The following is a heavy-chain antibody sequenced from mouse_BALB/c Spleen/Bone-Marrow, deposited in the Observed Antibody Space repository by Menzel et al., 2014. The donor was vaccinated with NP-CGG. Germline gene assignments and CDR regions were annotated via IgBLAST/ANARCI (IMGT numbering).Heavy chain of an antibody. CDR2: ISYSGST. Sequence: DVQLVESGPSLVKPSQTLSLSCSVTGDSITSCYWNWIRKFPGNKLEYMGYISYSGSTYYNPSLKSRISITRDTSKNQYYLQLNSVTTEDTATYYCATYDGYCFDYWGQGTTLTVSS. J-gene: IGHJ2*01. CDR1: GDSITSCY. CDR3: ATYDGYCFDY. V-gene: IGHV3-8*02. D-gene: IGHD2-3*01.